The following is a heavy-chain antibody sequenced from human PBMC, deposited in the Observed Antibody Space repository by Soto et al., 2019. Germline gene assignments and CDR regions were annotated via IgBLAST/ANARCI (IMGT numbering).Heavy chain of an antibody. CDR3: ARDLGGGDYDSSGPNYRMDV. Sequence: SVKVACTASGYTFTVYYMHWARHAPGQGLEWMGIINPSGGSTSYAQKVQGRVTMTRDTSTSTVYMELSSRGSEDKSVYYCARDLGGGDYDSSGPNYRMDVWGQGNTVTGSS. CDR2: INPSGGST. CDR1: GYTFTVYY. V-gene: IGHV1-46*01. D-gene: IGHD3-22*01. J-gene: IGHJ6*02.